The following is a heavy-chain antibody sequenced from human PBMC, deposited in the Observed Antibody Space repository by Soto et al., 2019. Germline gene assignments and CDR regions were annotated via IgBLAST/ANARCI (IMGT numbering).Heavy chain of an antibody. V-gene: IGHV4-39*01. CDR2: IYHSGTT. D-gene: IGHD6-19*01. Sequence: PSETLSLTCTISGYSINAATYYWAWIRQSPGKGLEWIGSIYHSGTTDHNPSLESRVSMSIDTSKDQFSLKLTSVTAADTAVYYRARHSSYSSGWLLFDYWGQGTLVTVSS. CDR1: GYSINAATYY. J-gene: IGHJ4*02. CDR3: ARHSSYSSGWLLFDY.